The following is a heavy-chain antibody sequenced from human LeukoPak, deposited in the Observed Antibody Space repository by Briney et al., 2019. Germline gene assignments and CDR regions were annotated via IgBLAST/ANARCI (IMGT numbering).Heavy chain of an antibody. Sequence: ASETLSLTCTVSGGSISSYYWGWIRQPPGKGLEWIGSIYYSGSTYYNPSLKSRVTISVDTSKNQFSLKLSSVTAADTAVYYCARVPGSLVWGSYFYWFDPWGQGTLVTVSP. D-gene: IGHD3-16*01. J-gene: IGHJ5*02. CDR1: GGSISSYY. CDR2: IYYSGST. V-gene: IGHV4-39*07. CDR3: ARVPGSLVWGSYFYWFDP.